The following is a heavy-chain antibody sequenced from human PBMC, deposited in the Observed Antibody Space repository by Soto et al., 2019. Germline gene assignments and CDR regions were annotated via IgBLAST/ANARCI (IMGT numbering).Heavy chain of an antibody. Sequence: QVQLVQSGAEVKKPGASVKVSCKASGYTFTRYDINWVRQATGQGREWMGWMNANSGNTGYAQKFQGRVTMTRNTSISTAYMELSSLRSEDTAVYYCARWPDGYSYYGMDVWGQGTTVTVSS. CDR3: ARWPDGYSYYGMDV. V-gene: IGHV1-8*01. CDR1: GYTFTRYD. CDR2: MNANSGNT. J-gene: IGHJ6*02.